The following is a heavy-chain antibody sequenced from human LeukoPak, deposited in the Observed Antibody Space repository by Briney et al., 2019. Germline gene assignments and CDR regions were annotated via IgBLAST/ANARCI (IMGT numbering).Heavy chain of an antibody. CDR3: ANRDSGSHGYYFDS. CDR2: VSGGGGSP. J-gene: IGHJ4*02. V-gene: IGHV3-23*01. CDR1: GFTFSSYA. D-gene: IGHD1-26*01. Sequence: PGGSLRLSCAASGFTFSSYAMSWVRQEPGKGLEWVSSVSGGGGSPYYADSVKGRFTISRDNSKNTLFLQMDSLRGDDTAAYYCANRDSGSHGYYFDSWGQGTLVTVSS.